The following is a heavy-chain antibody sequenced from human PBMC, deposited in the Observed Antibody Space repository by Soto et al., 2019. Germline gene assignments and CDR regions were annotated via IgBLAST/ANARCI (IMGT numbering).Heavy chain of an antibody. D-gene: IGHD3-3*01. V-gene: IGHV1-46*01. CDR1: GCTFTSHY. J-gene: IGHJ6*02. CDR3: ASFGRSLEWPIGFTYDMDV. CDR2: INPSDGDT. Sequence: AAVKVSCKASGCTFTSHYMHWVRQAPGQGLEWMGIINPSDGDTSYPQKFQGRVSMTRDTSTSTVYMELRGLRSEDSAVYYCASFGRSLEWPIGFTYDMDVWGQGTTVTVSS.